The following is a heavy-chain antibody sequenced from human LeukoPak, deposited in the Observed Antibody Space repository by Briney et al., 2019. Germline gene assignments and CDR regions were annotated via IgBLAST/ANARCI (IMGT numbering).Heavy chain of an antibody. V-gene: IGHV4-59*01. CDR3: ARTRKEWEPIDY. CDR2: IYYSGST. J-gene: IGHJ4*02. Sequence: PSETLSLTCTVSGGSISSYYWSWIRQPPGKGLEWIGYIYYSGSTNYNPSLKSRVTISVDTSKNQFSLKLSSVTAADTAVYYCARTRKEWEPIDYWGQGTLVTVSS. D-gene: IGHD1-26*01. CDR1: GGSISSYY.